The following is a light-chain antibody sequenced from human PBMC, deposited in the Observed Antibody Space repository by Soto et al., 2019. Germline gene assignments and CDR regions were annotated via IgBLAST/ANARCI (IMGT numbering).Light chain of an antibody. Sequence: DIQLTQSPSFLSSSVGDRVSITCRATQGIASYFAWFQQKPGKAPELLILAASTLRSGVPSRFSGSGSGTDFTLTVSSLQPEDFGTYYCQQLYNYPRTFGQGTKVDIK. CDR3: QQLYNYPRT. J-gene: IGKJ1*01. CDR2: AAS. V-gene: IGKV1-9*01. CDR1: QGIASY.